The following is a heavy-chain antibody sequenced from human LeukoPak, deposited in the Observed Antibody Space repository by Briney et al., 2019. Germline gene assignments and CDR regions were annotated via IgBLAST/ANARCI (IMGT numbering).Heavy chain of an antibody. CDR3: ARAPSDYYDSSDPEA. J-gene: IGHJ5*02. Sequence: PGGSLRLSRAASGFTVSSNYMSCVRQAPGKGLECGSVIYSGGSTYYADSVKGRFTISRDNSKNTLYLQMNSLRAEDTAVYYCARAPSDYYDSSDPEAWGQGTLVTVSS. CDR1: GFTVSSNY. V-gene: IGHV3-53*01. CDR2: IYSGGST. D-gene: IGHD3-22*01.